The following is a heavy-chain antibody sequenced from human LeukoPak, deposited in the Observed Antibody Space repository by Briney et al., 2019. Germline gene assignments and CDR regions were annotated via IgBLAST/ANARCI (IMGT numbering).Heavy chain of an antibody. CDR2: IYPGDSDT. Sequence: GESPKISCKGSGYSFTSYWIGWVRQMPGKGLEWMGIIYPGDSDTRYSPSFQGQVTISADKSISTAYLQWSSLKASDTAMYYRARRYSPDGYNFFMGLDAFDIWGQGTMVTVSS. CDR1: GYSFTSYW. CDR3: ARRYSPDGYNFFMGLDAFDI. V-gene: IGHV5-51*01. D-gene: IGHD5-24*01. J-gene: IGHJ3*02.